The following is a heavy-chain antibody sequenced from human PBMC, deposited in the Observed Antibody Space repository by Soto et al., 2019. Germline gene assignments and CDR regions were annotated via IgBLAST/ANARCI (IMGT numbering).Heavy chain of an antibody. CDR1: GYTFSKFG. CDR2: ITAFNGNT. J-gene: IGHJ6*02. Sequence: QVHPVQSGAEVRKPGASVKVSCKTSGYTFSKFGISWVRQAPGQGLQWMGWITAFNGNTNYEERFQGGVTMTTDISTSTAYMELRNLRSDDTAVYYCARDLGGVEVPGVTRADVWGQGTTVTVSS. CDR3: ARDLGGVEVPGVTRADV. D-gene: IGHD2-15*01. V-gene: IGHV1-18*01.